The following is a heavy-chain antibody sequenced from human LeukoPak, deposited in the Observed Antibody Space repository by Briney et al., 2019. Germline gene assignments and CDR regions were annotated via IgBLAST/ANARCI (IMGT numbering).Heavy chain of an antibody. V-gene: IGHV5-51*01. J-gene: IGHJ4*02. D-gene: IGHD4-17*01. CDR3: ARQYGRPYDY. CDR2: IYPGDSDT. CDR1: GYTFSSSW. Sequence: GESLKISCKGSGYTFSSSWIGWVRQMPGKGLGWMGIIYPGDSDTRYSPSFQGRVTISADKSINTAYLQWSSLKATDTGMYFCARQYGRPYDYWGQGTLVTVSS.